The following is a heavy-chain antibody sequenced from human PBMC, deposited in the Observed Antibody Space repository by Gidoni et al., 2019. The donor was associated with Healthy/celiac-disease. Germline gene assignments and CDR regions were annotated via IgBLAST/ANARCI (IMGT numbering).Heavy chain of an antibody. CDR1: GFTFSSYS. Sequence: EVQLVESGGGLVQPGGSLRLSCAAYGFTFSSYSMNWVRQAPGKGLEWFSYISSSSSTIYYADSVKGRFTISRDNAKNSLYLQMNSLRDEDTAVYYCARAVSDPGGPGYMDVWGKGTTVTVSS. CDR3: ARAVSDPGGPGYMDV. D-gene: IGHD1-26*01. J-gene: IGHJ6*03. V-gene: IGHV3-48*02. CDR2: ISSSSSTI.